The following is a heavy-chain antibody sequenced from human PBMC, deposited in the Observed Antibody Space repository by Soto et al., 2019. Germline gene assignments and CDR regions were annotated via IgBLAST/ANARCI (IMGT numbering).Heavy chain of an antibody. D-gene: IGHD3-10*01. CDR1: GGSISSYY. CDR3: ARYGSGNLTPHFDY. Sequence: ASETLSLTCTVSGGSISSYYWSWIRQPPGKGLEWIGYTYDSGSTNYNPSLKSRVTISVDTSKNQFSLKLSSVPAAATAVYYCARYGSGNLTPHFDYWGQGTLVTVSS. CDR2: TYDSGST. J-gene: IGHJ4*02. V-gene: IGHV4-59*01.